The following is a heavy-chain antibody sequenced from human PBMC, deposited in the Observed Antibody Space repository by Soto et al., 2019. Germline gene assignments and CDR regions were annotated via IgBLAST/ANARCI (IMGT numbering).Heavy chain of an antibody. CDR1: GGSISSSSYY. CDR3: ARLVTMVRGVSGWFDP. J-gene: IGHJ5*02. V-gene: IGHV4-39*01. Sequence: SETLSLTCTVSGGSISSSSYYWGWIRQPPGKGLERIGSIYYSGSTYYNPSLKSRVTISVDTSKNQFSLKLSFVTAADTALYYCARLVTMVRGVSGWFDPWGQGTLVTVSS. D-gene: IGHD3-10*01. CDR2: IYYSGST.